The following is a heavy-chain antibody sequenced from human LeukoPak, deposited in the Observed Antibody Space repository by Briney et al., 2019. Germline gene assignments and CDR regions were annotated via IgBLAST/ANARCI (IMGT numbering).Heavy chain of an antibody. V-gene: IGHV3-11*01. CDR2: ISSSGSTI. Sequence: PGGSLRLSCAASGFTVSSNYMSWIRQAPGKGLEWVSYISSSGSTIYYADSVKGRFTISRDNAKNSLYLRMNSLRAEDTAVYYCARETAIAGYDYWGQGTLVTVSS. J-gene: IGHJ4*02. CDR3: ARETAIAGYDY. D-gene: IGHD2-21*02. CDR1: GFTVSSNY.